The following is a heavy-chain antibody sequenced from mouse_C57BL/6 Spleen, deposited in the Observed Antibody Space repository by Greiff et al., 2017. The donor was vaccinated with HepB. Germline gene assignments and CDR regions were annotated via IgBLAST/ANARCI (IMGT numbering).Heavy chain of an antibody. CDR2: IYPRSGNT. J-gene: IGHJ1*03. V-gene: IGHV1-81*01. D-gene: IGHD1-1*01. CDR1: GYTFTSYG. Sequence: VHLVESGAELARPGASVKLSCKASGYTFTSYGISWVKQRTGQGLEWIGEIYPRSGNTYYNEKFKGKATLTADKSSSTAYMELRSLTSEDSAVYFCASYGSSYDFDVWGTGTTVTVSS. CDR3: ASYGSSYDFDV.